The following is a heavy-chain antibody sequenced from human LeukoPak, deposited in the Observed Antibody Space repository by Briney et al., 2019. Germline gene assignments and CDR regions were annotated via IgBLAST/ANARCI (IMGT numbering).Heavy chain of an antibody. CDR3: ATHRRPGSGGYENAFEI. CDR2: IYYTGRT. CDR1: GGPISIYY. D-gene: IGHD5-12*01. Sequence: PETLSLTCPVTGGPISIYYWSWIRQPTGKGRECIGSIYYTGRTNYNPSLESRVTISVDTSKNQCALKLSSVNAADTAIYYCATHRRPGSGGYENAFEIWGQGTMVTVSS. V-gene: IGHV4-59*08. J-gene: IGHJ3*02.